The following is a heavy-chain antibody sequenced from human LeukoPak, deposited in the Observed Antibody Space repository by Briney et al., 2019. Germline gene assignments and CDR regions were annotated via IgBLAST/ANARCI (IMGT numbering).Heavy chain of an antibody. CDR1: GFTVSSNY. Sequence: GGSLRLSCAASGFTVSSNYMSWVRQAPGKGLEWVSVIYSGGSTYYAGSVKGRFTISRDNSKSTLYLQMNSLRAEDTAVYYCAREVYYYDSSGHGYYFDYWGQGTLVTVSS. J-gene: IGHJ4*02. CDR2: IYSGGST. D-gene: IGHD3-22*01. CDR3: AREVYYYDSSGHGYYFDY. V-gene: IGHV3-66*01.